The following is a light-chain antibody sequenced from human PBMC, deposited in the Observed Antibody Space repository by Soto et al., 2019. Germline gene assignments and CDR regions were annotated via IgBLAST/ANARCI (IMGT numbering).Light chain of an antibody. CDR2: LEGSGSY. Sequence: QSVLTQSSSASASLGSSVKLTCTLSSGHSSYIIAWHQQQPGKAPRYLMKLEGSGSYNKGSGVPDRFSGSSSGADRYLTISNLQFYDEADYYCETWDSNTWVFGGGTKLTVL. CDR1: SGHSSYI. J-gene: IGLJ3*02. V-gene: IGLV4-60*02. CDR3: ETWDSNTWV.